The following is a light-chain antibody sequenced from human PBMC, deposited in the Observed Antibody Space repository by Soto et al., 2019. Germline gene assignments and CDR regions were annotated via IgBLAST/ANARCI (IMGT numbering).Light chain of an antibody. J-gene: IGLJ3*02. V-gene: IGLV3-1*01. Sequence: SYELTQPPSVSVPPGQTASISCSGHKLGDKNVSWYQQKPGQSPVLVMYQDIVRPSGIPERFSGSNSGNTATLTISGTQATDEADYYCQAWDITTGGVFGGGTKLNVL. CDR1: KLGDKN. CDR2: QDI. CDR3: QAWDITTGGV.